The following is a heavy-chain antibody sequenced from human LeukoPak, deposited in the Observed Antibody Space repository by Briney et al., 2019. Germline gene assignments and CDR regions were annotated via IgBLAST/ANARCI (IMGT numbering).Heavy chain of an antibody. Sequence: PGGSLRLSCAASGFTFSDYSMNWVRQAPGKGLEWASYISSSSSTIYYADPEKGRFTISRDNAKNSLYLQMDSLRAEDTAVYYCASRVGALDYWGQGTLVTVSS. V-gene: IGHV3-48*01. CDR2: ISSSSSTI. CDR1: GFTFSDYS. D-gene: IGHD1-26*01. CDR3: ASRVGALDY. J-gene: IGHJ4*02.